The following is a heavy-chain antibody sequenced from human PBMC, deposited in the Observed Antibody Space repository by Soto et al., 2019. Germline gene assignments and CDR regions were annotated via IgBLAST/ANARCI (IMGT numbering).Heavy chain of an antibody. CDR3: TRDRWEYYYDSSGYYGYFQH. D-gene: IGHD3-22*01. J-gene: IGHJ1*01. CDR2: IRSKAYGGTT. Sequence: PGGSLRLSCTASGFTFGYYAMSWFRQAPGKGLEWVGFIRSKAYGGTTEYAASVKGRFTISRDDSKSIAYLQMNSLKTEDTAVYYCTRDRWEYYYDSSGYYGYFQHWGQGTLVTVSS. V-gene: IGHV3-49*03. CDR1: GFTFGYYA.